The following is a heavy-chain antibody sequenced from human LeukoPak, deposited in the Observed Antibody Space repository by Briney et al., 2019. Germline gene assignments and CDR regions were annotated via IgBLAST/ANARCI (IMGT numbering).Heavy chain of an antibody. D-gene: IGHD3-22*01. CDR3: AKDHSNTAYYYDSSGHYYFDY. CDR2: ISGRVGST. J-gene: IGHJ4*02. CDR1: GFTFSSYA. V-gene: IGHV3-23*01. Sequence: GGSLRLSCAASGFTFSSYAMSWVRQAPGKGLEWVSAISGRVGSTYYADSVEGRFTISRDNSKNTLYLQMNSLRAEDTAVYYCAKDHSNTAYYYDSSGHYYFDYWGQGTLVTVSS.